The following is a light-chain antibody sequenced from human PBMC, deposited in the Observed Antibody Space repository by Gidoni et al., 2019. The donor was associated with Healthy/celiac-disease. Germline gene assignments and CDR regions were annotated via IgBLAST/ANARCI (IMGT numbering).Light chain of an antibody. CDR2: DAS. CDR3: QQRSNFT. Sequence: IVLTQSPATLFLSPGERATLSCRASQSVSSYLAWYQQKPGQAPRLLIYDASNRATGIPARFSGSGSGTDFTLTISSLEPEDFAVYYCQQRSNFTFGPGTKVDIK. CDR1: QSVSSY. V-gene: IGKV3-11*01. J-gene: IGKJ3*01.